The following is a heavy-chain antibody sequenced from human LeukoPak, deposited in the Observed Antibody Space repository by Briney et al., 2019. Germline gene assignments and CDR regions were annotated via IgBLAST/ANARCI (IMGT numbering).Heavy chain of an antibody. Sequence: GGALRISFGASGFTFRDYEKKRVRQAPGKGPEWLFHISTSGNIIHYADSVKGRFTISRDNAKNSLYLQMNSVRADDTAVYYCVKADEFTSNPYFQRWGQGTLVIVSS. CDR3: VKADEFTSNPYFQR. D-gene: IGHD2-2*01. V-gene: IGHV3-48*03. J-gene: IGHJ1*01. CDR2: ISTSGNII. CDR1: GFTFRDYE.